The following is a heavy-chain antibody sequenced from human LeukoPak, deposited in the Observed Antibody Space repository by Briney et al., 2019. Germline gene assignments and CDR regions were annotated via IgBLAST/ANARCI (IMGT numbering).Heavy chain of an antibody. J-gene: IGHJ4*02. V-gene: IGHV3-30*03. D-gene: IGHD7-27*01. CDR1: GFTFSSYG. Sequence: GGSLRLSCAASGFTFSSYGMHWVRQAPGKGLECVAVISYDGSNKYYADSVKGRFTISRDNAKSSLYLQMNSLGAEDTAVYYCARDLGHSRHYFEYWGQRTLVTVSS. CDR2: ISYDGSNK. CDR3: ARDLGHSRHYFEY.